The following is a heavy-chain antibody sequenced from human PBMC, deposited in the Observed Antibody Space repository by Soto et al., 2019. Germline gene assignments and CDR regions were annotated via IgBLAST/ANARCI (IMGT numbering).Heavy chain of an antibody. V-gene: IGHV3-49*04. Sequence: PGGSLRLSCTASGFTFGDYAMSWVRQAPGKGLEWVGFIRSKAYGGTTEYAASVKGRFTISRDDSKSIAYLQMNSLKTEDTAVYYCTRSIAADDYYYYYGMDVWGQGTTVTVSS. J-gene: IGHJ6*02. D-gene: IGHD6-13*01. CDR1: GFTFGDYA. CDR3: TRSIAADDYYYYYGMDV. CDR2: IRSKAYGGTT.